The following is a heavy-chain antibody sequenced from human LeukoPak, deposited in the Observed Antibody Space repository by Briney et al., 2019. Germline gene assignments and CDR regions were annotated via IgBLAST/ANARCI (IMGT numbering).Heavy chain of an antibody. Sequence: GGSLRLSCAASVFTFSSHWMHWVRQAPGKGLVWVSRIDSDGRITTYADSVKGRFTISRDNAKNTLYLQMNTLRDEDTAVYYCARDYNWNPPDYWGQGTLVTVSS. CDR1: VFTFSSHW. CDR2: IDSDGRIT. J-gene: IGHJ4*02. CDR3: ARDYNWNPPDY. V-gene: IGHV3-74*01. D-gene: IGHD1-1*01.